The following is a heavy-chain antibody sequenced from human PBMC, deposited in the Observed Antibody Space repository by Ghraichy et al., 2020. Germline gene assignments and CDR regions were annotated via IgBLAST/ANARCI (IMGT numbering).Heavy chain of an antibody. J-gene: IGHJ4*02. Sequence: SQTLSLTCSVSGGSISSYYWSWIRQPPGKGLEWIGYIYDSGSTNYNPSLQSRVTISVDTSRNQFSLRLTSVAAADTAVYYCARGYTGGVDYWGQGTLVTVSS. D-gene: IGHD5-24*01. CDR3: ARGYTGGVDY. CDR2: IYDSGST. V-gene: IGHV4-59*01. CDR1: GGSISSYY.